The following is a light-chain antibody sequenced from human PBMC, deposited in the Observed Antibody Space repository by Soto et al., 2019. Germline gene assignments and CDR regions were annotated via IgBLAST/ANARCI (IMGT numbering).Light chain of an antibody. CDR3: QHYSTSPWT. CDR2: GAS. J-gene: IGKJ1*01. Sequence: EIVLTQSPGTLSLSPGERATLSCRASQSDSKYLAWYQQKLGQAPRVLIYGASSRATGIPDRFSGSGSGTDFILTISRLEPEDFAVYYCQHYSTSPWTFGQGTKVEIK. CDR1: QSDSKY. V-gene: IGKV3-20*01.